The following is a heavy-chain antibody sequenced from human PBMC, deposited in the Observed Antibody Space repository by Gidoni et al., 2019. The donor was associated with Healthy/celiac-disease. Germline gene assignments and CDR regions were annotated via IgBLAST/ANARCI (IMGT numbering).Heavy chain of an antibody. D-gene: IGHD3-10*01. CDR3: ASSRVALGELFPYYFDY. J-gene: IGHJ4*02. CDR2: MSSSSSTI. CDR1: GSPSSSHS. Sequence: EVQLVESGGGLVQPGGSLRLPAPATGSPSSSHSMNWVRQATGKGLEWVSYMSSSSSTIYYADSVKGRFTISRDDAKNSLYLQMNSLRAEDTAVYYCASSRVALGELFPYYFDYWGQGTLVTVSS. V-gene: IGHV3-48*04.